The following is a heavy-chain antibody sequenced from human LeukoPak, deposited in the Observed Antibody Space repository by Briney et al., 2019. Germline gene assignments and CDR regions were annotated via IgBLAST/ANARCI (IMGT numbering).Heavy chain of an antibody. CDR3: EPPLQFLQS. CDR1: GFTFSTST. D-gene: IGHD3-3*01. Sequence: GGSLRLSCATSGFTFSTSTMTWVRQAPGKGLEWVSTINSSGGSTYYALSVRGRFTISRDNSKNTLYLHMNNLRAEDTAVYYCEPPLQFLQSWGLGTLVTVSS. V-gene: IGHV3-23*01. CDR2: INSSGGST. J-gene: IGHJ5*02.